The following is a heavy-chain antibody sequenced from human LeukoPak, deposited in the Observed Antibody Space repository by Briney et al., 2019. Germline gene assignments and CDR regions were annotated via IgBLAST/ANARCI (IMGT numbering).Heavy chain of an antibody. CDR3: ANPVPDSSGWSPFDY. V-gene: IGHV3-NL1*01. D-gene: IGHD6-19*01. CDR1: GFTFSSYG. CDR2: ISGSGGST. Sequence: QSGGSLRLSCAASGFTFSSYGMHWVRQAPGKGLEWVSAISGSGGSTYYADSVKGRFTISRDNSKNTLYLQMNSLRAEGTAVYYCANPVPDSSGWSPFDYWGQGTLVTVSS. J-gene: IGHJ4*02.